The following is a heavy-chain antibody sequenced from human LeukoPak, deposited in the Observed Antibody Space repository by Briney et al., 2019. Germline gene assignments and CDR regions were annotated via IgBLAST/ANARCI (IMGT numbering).Heavy chain of an antibody. D-gene: IGHD2-2*01. CDR1: AFSFSSYS. CDR2: ISYDGSNK. V-gene: IGHV3-30-3*01. J-gene: IGHJ5*02. CDR3: AGVAIRYCSTTSCYWFDP. Sequence: PGGSLRLSCAASAFSFSSYSMHWVRQAPGKGLEWVAVISYDGSNKYYADSVKGRFTISRDNSKNTLYLQMNSLRAEDTAVYYCAGVAIRYCSTTSCYWFDPWGQGTLVTVSS.